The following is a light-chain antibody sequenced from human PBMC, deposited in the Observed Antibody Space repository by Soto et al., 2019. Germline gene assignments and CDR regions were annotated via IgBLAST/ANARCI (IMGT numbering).Light chain of an antibody. Sequence: QSSQSRYSLYASLGVRVTKTCRSIQSISSYLNWYQQKPGKAPKLLIYAASTLQSGVPSRFSGSGSGTDFTLTISSLQPEDFATYSCQQSYSTPPLIPFGQRRLLEVK. J-gene: IGKJ5*01. V-gene: IGKV1-39*01. CDR1: QSISSY. CDR3: QQSYSTPPLIP. CDR2: AAS.